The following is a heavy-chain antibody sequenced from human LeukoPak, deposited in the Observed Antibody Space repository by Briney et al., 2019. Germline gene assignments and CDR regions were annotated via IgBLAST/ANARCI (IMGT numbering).Heavy chain of an antibody. CDR3: ARGPHIRTYDRDNWFDP. Sequence: GASVKVSCKASGYTFSNYYIYWVRQAPRQGLEWMGVINTSGGNTNYAQKFQGRVTMTRDMSTSTVYMELSSLRSEDTAVYYCARGPHIRTYDRDNWFDPWGQGTLVTVSS. CDR2: INTSGGNT. V-gene: IGHV1-46*01. CDR1: GYTFSNYY. J-gene: IGHJ5*02. D-gene: IGHD3-3*01.